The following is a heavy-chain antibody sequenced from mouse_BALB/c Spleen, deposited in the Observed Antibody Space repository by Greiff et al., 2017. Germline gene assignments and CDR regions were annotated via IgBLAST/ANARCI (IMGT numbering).Heavy chain of an antibody. CDR1: GYSFTSYW. D-gene: IGHD2-4*01. CDR3: ARVITYYYAMDY. J-gene: IGHJ4*01. V-gene: IGHV1S127*01. CDR2: IDPSDSET. Sequence: QVHVKQSGPQLVRPGASVKISCKASGYSFTSYWMHWVKQRPGQGLEWIGMIDPSDSETRLNQKFKDKATLTVDKSSSTAYMQLSSPTSEDSAVYYCARVITYYYAMDYWGQGTTVTVSS.